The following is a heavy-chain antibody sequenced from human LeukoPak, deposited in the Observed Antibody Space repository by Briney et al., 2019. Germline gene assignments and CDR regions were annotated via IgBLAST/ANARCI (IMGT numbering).Heavy chain of an antibody. J-gene: IGHJ3*02. Sequence: GESLKISCNGSGYXFTNYWICWVRQMPGKGLECMGIIYPDDSDIRYSPSFQGQVTISADKSVSTAYLQWSSLKASDTAMYYCARHTRGVDTALVHDAFDIWGQGTMVTVSS. CDR1: GYXFTNYW. D-gene: IGHD5-18*01. CDR3: ARHTRGVDTALVHDAFDI. CDR2: IYPDDSDI. V-gene: IGHV5-51*01.